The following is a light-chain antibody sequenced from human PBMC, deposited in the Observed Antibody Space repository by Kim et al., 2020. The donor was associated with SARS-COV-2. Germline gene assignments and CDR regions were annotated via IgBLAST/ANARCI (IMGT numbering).Light chain of an antibody. CDR2: GAS. CDR3: QQYHRYSYT. V-gene: IGKV1-5*01. Sequence: SSSVGDRVTITCRASQSISSWLAWYQQNPGIAPKILIYGASILESGVPSRFSGSGAGTEFTLTISSLHPDDFVTYYCQQYHRYSYTFGQGTKLEI. CDR1: QSISSW. J-gene: IGKJ2*01.